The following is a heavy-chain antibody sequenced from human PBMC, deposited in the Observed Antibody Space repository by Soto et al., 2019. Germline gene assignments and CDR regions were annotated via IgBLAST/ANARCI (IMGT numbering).Heavy chain of an antibody. CDR3: ARGLKWDLLIF. CDR1: GFTFSEYA. V-gene: IGHV3-49*03. D-gene: IGHD1-26*01. Sequence: QTGGSLRLSCTTSGFTFSEYAMSWFRQAPGKGLEWVGFIKSKLYGETTKYAASVNGRFTFSRDDSNSVAYLQMNSLKTEDTAVYYCARGLKWDLLIFRGQGTLVTVSS. J-gene: IGHJ4*02. CDR2: IKSKLYGETT.